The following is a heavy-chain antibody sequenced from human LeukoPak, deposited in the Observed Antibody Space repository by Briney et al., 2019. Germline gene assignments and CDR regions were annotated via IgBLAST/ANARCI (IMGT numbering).Heavy chain of an antibody. D-gene: IGHD3-10*01. V-gene: IGHV4-59*01. Sequence: SETLSLTCAVYGGSFSGYYWSWIRQPPGKGLEWIGYIYYSGSTNYNPSLKSRVTISVDTSKNQFSLKLSSVTAADTAVYYCARLGRYGSGSYYGSYFDYWGQGTLVTVSS. J-gene: IGHJ4*02. CDR2: IYYSGST. CDR1: GGSFSGYY. CDR3: ARLGRYGSGSYYGSYFDY.